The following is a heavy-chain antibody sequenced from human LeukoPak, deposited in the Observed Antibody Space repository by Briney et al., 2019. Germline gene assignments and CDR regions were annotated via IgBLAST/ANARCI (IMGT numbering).Heavy chain of an antibody. Sequence: GESLKISCKGSGYSFSNYWIGWVRQMPGEGLEWMGIIYPGDSDTTYNPPFRGQVTISADKSINTAYLQWSSLKASDTAMYYCARHLIAASTTDRSPFDIWGQGTMVTVPS. CDR1: GYSFSNYW. J-gene: IGHJ3*02. CDR3: ARHLIAASTTDRSPFDI. D-gene: IGHD6-13*01. V-gene: IGHV5-51*01. CDR2: IYPGDSDT.